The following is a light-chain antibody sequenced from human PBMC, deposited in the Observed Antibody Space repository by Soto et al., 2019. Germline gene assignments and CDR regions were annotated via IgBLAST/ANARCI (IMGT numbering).Light chain of an antibody. Sequence: DIQLTQSPSFLSAPVVHGLTITCLASQGISSYLAWYQQKPGKAPKLLIYAASTLQSGVPLRFSGSGSGTSFTLTISSLQPEDFATYYCQQLLSYPITFGQGTRLEIK. CDR3: QQLLSYPIT. V-gene: IGKV1-9*01. CDR1: QGISSY. J-gene: IGKJ5*01. CDR2: AAS.